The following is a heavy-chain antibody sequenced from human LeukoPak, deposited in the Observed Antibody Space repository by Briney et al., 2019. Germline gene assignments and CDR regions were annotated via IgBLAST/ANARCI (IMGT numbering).Heavy chain of an antibody. CDR3: AREGRSRDYVWGSYFFNPGGPYGADY. CDR1: GFTFSSYA. D-gene: IGHD3-16*01. V-gene: IGHV3-30*04. CDR2: ISYDGSNK. J-gene: IGHJ4*02. Sequence: GGSLRLSCAASGFTFSSYAMYWVRQAPGKGLEWVAVISYDGSNKYYADSVKGRFTISRDNSKNTLYLQMNSPRAEDTAVYYCAREGRSRDYVWGSYFFNPGGPYGADYRGQGTLVTVSS.